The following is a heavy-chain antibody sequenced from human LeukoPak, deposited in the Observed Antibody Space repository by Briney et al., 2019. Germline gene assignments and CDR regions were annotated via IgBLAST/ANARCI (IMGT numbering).Heavy chain of an antibody. Sequence: SETLSLTCTVSGGSISSYYWSWIRQPPGKGLEWIGYIYYSGSTYYNPSLKSRVTISVDTSKNQFSLKLSSVTAADTAVYYCARDRERANENWFDPWGQGTLVIVSS. CDR2: IYYSGST. CDR1: GGSISSYY. D-gene: IGHD1-1*01. CDR3: ARDRERANENWFDP. J-gene: IGHJ5*02. V-gene: IGHV4-59*12.